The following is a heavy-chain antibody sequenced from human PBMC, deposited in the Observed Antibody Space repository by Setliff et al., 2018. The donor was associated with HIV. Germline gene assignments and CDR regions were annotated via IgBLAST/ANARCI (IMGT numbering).Heavy chain of an antibody. Sequence: ASVKVSCKASGYTLTTYGISWVRQAPGQGLEWMGWISGYNGNTNYAQKLQGRVTMTTDTSTSTAYMELRSLRSDDTAVYYCARRHKAVGFDYWGQGTLVTVSS. CDR3: ARRHKAVGFDY. J-gene: IGHJ4*02. CDR1: GYTLTTYG. CDR2: ISGYNGNT. D-gene: IGHD6-19*01. V-gene: IGHV1-18*01.